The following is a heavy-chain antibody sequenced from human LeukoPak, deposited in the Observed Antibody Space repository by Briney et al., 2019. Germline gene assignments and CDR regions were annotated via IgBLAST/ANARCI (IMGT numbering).Heavy chain of an antibody. D-gene: IGHD1-1*01. CDR1: GSSFTSYW. CDR3: ARTSLFGTTRNFDY. V-gene: IGHV5-51*01. CDR2: IYPGDPDT. Sequence: GESLKISFKGSGSSFTSYWIGWVRQMPGKGLEWMGIIYPGDPDTRYSPSFQGQVTISADKSISTAYLQWSSLKASDTAMYYCARTSLFGTTRNFDYWGQGTLVTVSS. J-gene: IGHJ4*02.